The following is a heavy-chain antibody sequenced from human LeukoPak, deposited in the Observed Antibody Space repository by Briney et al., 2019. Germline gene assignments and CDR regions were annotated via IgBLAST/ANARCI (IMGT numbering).Heavy chain of an antibody. D-gene: IGHD7-27*01. CDR2: TRNKANSYTT. Sequence: GGSLRLSCAASGFTFSSYSMNWVRQAPGKGLEWVGRTRNKANSYTTEYAASVKGRFTISRDDSKNSLYLQMNSLKTEDTAVYYCATLNWEPDAFDIWGQGTMVTVSS. J-gene: IGHJ3*02. V-gene: IGHV3-72*01. CDR3: ATLNWEPDAFDI. CDR1: GFTFSSYS.